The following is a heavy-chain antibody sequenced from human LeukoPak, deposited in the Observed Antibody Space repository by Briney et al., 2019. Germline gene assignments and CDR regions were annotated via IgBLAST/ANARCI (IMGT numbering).Heavy chain of an antibody. CDR3: ARALSWTTESYYYMDV. CDR2: MNPNSGNT. D-gene: IGHD3/OR15-3a*01. Sequence: GASVKVSCKASGYTFNSYDINWVRHATGQGLEWIGWMNPNSGNTGYAQKFQGRVTMTKNNSITTVYMELSSLRSEDTAVYYCARALSWTTESYYYMDVWGKGTTVTVSS. V-gene: IGHV1-8*01. J-gene: IGHJ6*03. CDR1: GYTFNSYD.